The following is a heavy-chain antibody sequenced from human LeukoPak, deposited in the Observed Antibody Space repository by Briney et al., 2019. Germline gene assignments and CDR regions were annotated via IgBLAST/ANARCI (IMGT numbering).Heavy chain of an antibody. Sequence: PSETLSLTCTVSGGSISSYYWSWIRQPPGKGLEWIGYIYYSGSTNYNPSLKSRVTISVDTSKNQFSLKLSSVTAAGTAVYYCARVGNSGYGLFDYWGQGTLVTVSS. J-gene: IGHJ4*02. D-gene: IGHD5-12*01. V-gene: IGHV4-59*01. CDR1: GGSISSYY. CDR3: ARVGNSGYGLFDY. CDR2: IYYSGST.